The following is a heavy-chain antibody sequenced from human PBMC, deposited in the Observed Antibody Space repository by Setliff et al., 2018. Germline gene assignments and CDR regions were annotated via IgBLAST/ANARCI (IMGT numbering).Heavy chain of an antibody. D-gene: IGHD4-17*01. Sequence: SETLSLTCTVSGVSIRSYYWSWIRQPPGKGLEWIGYIFYSGSSTYNPSLHSRVSISVDTSKNQLSLKLDSLTAADTAVYFCARLPRTVTHFEYWGQGALVTVSS. V-gene: IGHV4-59*01. J-gene: IGHJ4*02. CDR2: IFYSGSS. CDR3: ARLPRTVTHFEY. CDR1: GVSIRSYY.